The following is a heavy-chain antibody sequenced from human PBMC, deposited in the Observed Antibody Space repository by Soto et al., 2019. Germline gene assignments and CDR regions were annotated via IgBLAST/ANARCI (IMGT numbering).Heavy chain of an antibody. V-gene: IGHV5-51*01. Sequence: GESLKISCKGSGYSFTTYWIAWVLQMPGKGLEWMGVIYPGDSDTRYRPSFQGQVTISADKSISTAYLQWSSLKASDTAMYYCARGFPYSYGQLLDYWGRGTLVTVSS. CDR3: ARGFPYSYGQLLDY. CDR1: GYSFTTYW. D-gene: IGHD5-18*01. J-gene: IGHJ4*02. CDR2: IYPGDSDT.